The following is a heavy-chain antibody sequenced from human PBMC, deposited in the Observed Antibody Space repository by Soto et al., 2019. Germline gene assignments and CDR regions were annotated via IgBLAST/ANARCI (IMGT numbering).Heavy chain of an antibody. Sequence: PGVSMKIPCQVAGYTFTIYWIVCMRQLPVKGLEWMGIISPSDSDTRYSPSLQGQVTISADQSINTAYLQWDSLKAADTAIYYCARPANTVADHFNLWGRGNPGTVS. CDR2: ISPSDSDT. CDR1: GYTFTIYW. CDR3: ARPANTVADHFNL. D-gene: IGHD4-17*01. V-gene: IGHV5-51*01. J-gene: IGHJ4*02.